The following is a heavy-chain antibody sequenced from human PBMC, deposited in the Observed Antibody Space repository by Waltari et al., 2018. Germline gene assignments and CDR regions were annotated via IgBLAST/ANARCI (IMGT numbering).Heavy chain of an antibody. Sequence: QVQPVELAAEEKKPGSSAKLSCKACGCTFTSNANHWGRQAPGQRFVWVRWINPVNGDTRYSQRFQGRVTITRATSASAAYMEQINLTSADTAVYYCSRDSGMGGTWAFDLWGQGTMVTVAS. V-gene: IGHV1-3*05. D-gene: IGHD1-26*01. CDR2: INPVNGDT. CDR1: GCTFTSNA. CDR3: SRDSGMGGTWAFDL. J-gene: IGHJ3*01.